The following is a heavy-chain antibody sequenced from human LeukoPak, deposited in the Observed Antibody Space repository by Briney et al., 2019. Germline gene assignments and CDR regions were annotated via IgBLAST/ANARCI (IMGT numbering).Heavy chain of an antibody. CDR2: ISPYNGNT. Sequence: GASVRVSCKASGYTFINYGISWLRQAPGQGLEWMGWISPYNGNTNYAQKLQGRVTMTTDTSTSTAYMELRSLRSDDTAVYFCARDLPTPDYWGQGTLVTVSS. CDR1: GYTFINYG. D-gene: IGHD2-15*01. V-gene: IGHV1-18*01. J-gene: IGHJ4*02. CDR3: ARDLPTPDY.